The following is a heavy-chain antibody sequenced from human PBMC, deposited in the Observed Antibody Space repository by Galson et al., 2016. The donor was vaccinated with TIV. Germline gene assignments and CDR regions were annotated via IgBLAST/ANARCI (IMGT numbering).Heavy chain of an antibody. Sequence: SVKVSCKASGYTFTSFDISWIRQAPGQGLEWMGWMSPSNGNTGYAQKFRGRIPMTRHPSTTTVYMELSGLTSEDTAVYYCARGHYYDSSGYSFDFWGQGTLVTVSS. D-gene: IGHD3-22*01. V-gene: IGHV1-8*01. J-gene: IGHJ4*02. CDR3: ARGHYYDSSGYSFDF. CDR2: MSPSNGNT. CDR1: GYTFTSFD.